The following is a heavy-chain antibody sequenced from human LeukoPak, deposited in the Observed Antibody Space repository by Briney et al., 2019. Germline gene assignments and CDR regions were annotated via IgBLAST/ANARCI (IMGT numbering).Heavy chain of an antibody. D-gene: IGHD2-15*01. CDR1: GGSISSGGYY. CDR3: ARDRSTSCSGGSCPYGMDV. CDR2: IYYSGST. J-gene: IGHJ6*02. Sequence: SQTLSLTCTVSGGSISSGGYYWSWIRQHPGKGQEWIGYIYYSGSTYYNPSLKSRVTISVDTSKNQFSLKLSSVTAADTAVYYCARDRSTSCSGGSCPYGMDVWGQGTTVTVSS. V-gene: IGHV4-31*03.